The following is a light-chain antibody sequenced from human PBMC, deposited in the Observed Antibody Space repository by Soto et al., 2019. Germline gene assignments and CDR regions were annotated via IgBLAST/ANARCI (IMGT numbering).Light chain of an antibody. CDR2: AAS. CDR1: QSISSY. Sequence: DIQMTQSPSSLSASVGDRVTITCRASQSISSYLNWYQQKPGKAPKLLIYAASSVQSGFPSRFSGSGSGIDLTLTISSLQPEYFATYYCQQSYSTPLTFGGGTKLEIK. CDR3: QQSYSTPLT. V-gene: IGKV1-39*01. J-gene: IGKJ4*01.